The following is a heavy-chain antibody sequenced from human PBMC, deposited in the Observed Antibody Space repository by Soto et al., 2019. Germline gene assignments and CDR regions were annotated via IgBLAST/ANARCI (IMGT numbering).Heavy chain of an antibody. Sequence: SETLSLTCTVSGGSISSGGYYWSWIRRHPGKGLEWIGYIYYSGSTYYNPSLKSRVTISVDTSKNQFSLKLSSVTAADTAVYYCERVYYYDSSGYLFDPWGQGTLVTVS. CDR1: GGSISSGGYY. CDR3: ERVYYYDSSGYLFDP. D-gene: IGHD3-22*01. V-gene: IGHV4-31*03. J-gene: IGHJ5*02. CDR2: IYYSGST.